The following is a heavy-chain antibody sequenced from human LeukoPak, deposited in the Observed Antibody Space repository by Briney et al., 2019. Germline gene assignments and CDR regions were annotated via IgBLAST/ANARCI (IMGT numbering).Heavy chain of an antibody. V-gene: IGHV3-7*01. CDR2: IKQDGSEK. J-gene: IGHJ3*02. CDR3: AREGGYDAFDI. Sequence: GGSLRLSCAASGFTFSSYWMSWVRQAPGKGLEWVANIKQDGSEKYYVDSVKGRFTISRDNAKNSLYLQMNSLRAEDTAVYYCAREGGYDAFDIWGQGTMVTVSP. CDR1: GFTFSSYW. D-gene: IGHD1-26*01.